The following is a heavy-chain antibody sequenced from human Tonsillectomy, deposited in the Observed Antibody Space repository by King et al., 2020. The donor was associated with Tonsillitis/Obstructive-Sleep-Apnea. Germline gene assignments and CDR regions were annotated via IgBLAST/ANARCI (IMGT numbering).Heavy chain of an antibody. Sequence: VQLVESGGGLVQPGGSLRLSCAASGFTFSSYEMNWVRQAPGKGLEWVSYISSSGSTIYYADSVKGRFTISRDNAKNSLYLQMNSLRAEDTAVYYCARERREVRSTSCYDYWGQGTLVTVSS. V-gene: IGHV3-48*03. CDR1: GFTFSSYE. CDR3: ARERREVRSTSCYDY. CDR2: ISSSGSTI. D-gene: IGHD2-2*01. J-gene: IGHJ4*02.